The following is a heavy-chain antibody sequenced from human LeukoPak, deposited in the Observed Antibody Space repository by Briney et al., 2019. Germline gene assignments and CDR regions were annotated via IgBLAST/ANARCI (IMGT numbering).Heavy chain of an antibody. CDR3: ARASSGLRYFVWFRRGGPMNFDY. Sequence: ASVKVSCKASGYTFTSYGISWVRQAPGQGLEWMGWISAYNGNTNYAQKLQGRVTMTTDTSTSTAYMELRSLRSDDTAVYYCARASSGLRYFVWFRRGGPMNFDYWGQGTLVTVSS. CDR1: GYTFTSYG. D-gene: IGHD3-9*01. J-gene: IGHJ4*02. CDR2: ISAYNGNT. V-gene: IGHV1-18*01.